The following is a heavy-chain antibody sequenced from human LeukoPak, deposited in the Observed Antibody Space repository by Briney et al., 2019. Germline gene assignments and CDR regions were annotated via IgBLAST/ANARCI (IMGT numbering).Heavy chain of an antibody. CDR1: GFTFNNHA. CDR2: ITYDGSAQ. CDR3: AREKRGGYYPGY. Sequence: GGSLRLSCAASGFTFNNHAMTWVRQAPGKGLEWVASITYDGSAQNYADSVRGRFTVSRDNSKNTLYFQMNSLRPDDTAIYFCAREKRGGYYPGYWGLGTLVTVSS. V-gene: IGHV3-30-3*01. D-gene: IGHD3-22*01. J-gene: IGHJ4*02.